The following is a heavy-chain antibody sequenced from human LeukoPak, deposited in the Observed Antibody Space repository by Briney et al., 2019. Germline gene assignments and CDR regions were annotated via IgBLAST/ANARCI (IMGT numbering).Heavy chain of an antibody. V-gene: IGHV3-7*01. CDR3: AKDPGQWLGYFDY. D-gene: IGHD6-19*01. Sequence: GGSLRLSCAASGFTLSNHWMIWVRQAPGKGLECVANIKQDGIEKYYLDSVKGRFTISRDNSKNTLYLQMNSLRAEDTAVYYCAKDPGQWLGYFDYWGQGTLVTVSS. CDR2: IKQDGIEK. CDR1: GFTLSNHW. J-gene: IGHJ4*02.